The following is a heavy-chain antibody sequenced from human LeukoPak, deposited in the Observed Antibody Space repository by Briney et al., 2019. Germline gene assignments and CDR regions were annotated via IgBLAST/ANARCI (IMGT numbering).Heavy chain of an antibody. CDR1: GFTFSSYA. V-gene: IGHV3-23*01. CDR3: ARDQTPFV. CDR2: ISGSGGST. Sequence: GGSLRLSCAASGFTFSSYAMSWVRQAPGKGLEWVSAISGSGGSTYYADSVKGRFTISRDNAKNSVYLEMNSLRAEDTAVYYCARDQTPFVWGQGTLVTVSS. J-gene: IGHJ4*02.